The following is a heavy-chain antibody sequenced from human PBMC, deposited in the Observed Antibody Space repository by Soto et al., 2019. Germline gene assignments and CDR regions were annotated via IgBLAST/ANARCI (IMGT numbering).Heavy chain of an antibody. V-gene: IGHV4-31*03. CDR1: GGSISTVGHY. CDR2: IYHTGST. CDR3: ARATGTLRSRNCDY. J-gene: IGHJ4*02. Sequence: QVQLQESGPKLVKPSQTLSLTCSVSGGSISTVGHYWTWIRQPPGKGLEWIGSIYHTGSTYYSKSLRSRITMSVDTSKIQFSLRLSSVTAADTAVYYCARATGTLRSRNCDYWGQGSLVTVSS. D-gene: IGHD1-1*01.